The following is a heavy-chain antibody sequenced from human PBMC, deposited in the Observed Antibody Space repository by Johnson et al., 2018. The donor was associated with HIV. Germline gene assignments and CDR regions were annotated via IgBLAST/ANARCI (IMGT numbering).Heavy chain of an antibody. CDR1: GFTFSSYG. CDR3: AKARLIAADDAFDI. CDR2: IWYDGSNK. D-gene: IGHD6-6*01. V-gene: IGHV3-33*06. J-gene: IGHJ3*02. Sequence: QVQLVESGGGVVQPGRSLRLSCAASGFTFSSYGMHWVRQAPGKGLEWVAVIWYDGSNKYYAEHVKGRFTISRDNSKNTLYLQMNSLRAEDTAVYYCAKARLIAADDAFDIWGQGTMVTVSS.